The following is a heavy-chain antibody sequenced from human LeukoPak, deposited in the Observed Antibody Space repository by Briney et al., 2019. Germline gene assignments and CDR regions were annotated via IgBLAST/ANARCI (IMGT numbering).Heavy chain of an antibody. D-gene: IGHD1-7*01. CDR2: ISPDGRNI. V-gene: IGHV3-74*01. J-gene: IGHJ4*02. Sequence: SGGSLRLSCAASGFTLIDYWMNWVRQVPGKGPVWVSHISPDGRNIAYADSVKGRFTISRDSAKNTLYLQMNSLRVGGTAVYYCVRDGGGTTPYDCWGQGTLVTVSS. CDR3: VRDGGGTTPYDC. CDR1: GFTLIDYW.